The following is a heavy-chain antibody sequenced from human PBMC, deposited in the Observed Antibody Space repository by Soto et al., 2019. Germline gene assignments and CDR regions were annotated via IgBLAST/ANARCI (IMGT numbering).Heavy chain of an antibody. J-gene: IGHJ4*02. CDR3: AKSPHDILIGSAFDY. V-gene: IGHV3-9*01. D-gene: IGHD3-9*01. Sequence: VSGGGLVQPDRSLRLSCAASGFTFDDYAMHWVRQGPGKGLEWVSGISWNSGGIGYADSVKGRFTISRDNAKNSLYLQMDRLRPEDTAFYYCAKSPHDILIGSAFDYWGQGALVTVSS. CDR1: GFTFDDYA. CDR2: ISWNSGGI.